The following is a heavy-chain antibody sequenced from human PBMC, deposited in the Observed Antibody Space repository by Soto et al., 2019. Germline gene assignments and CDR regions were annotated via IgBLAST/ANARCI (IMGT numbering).Heavy chain of an antibody. Sequence: PSETLSLTCAVSGGSISSGDYYWSWIRQPPGKGLEWIGYIFYSGSTYYNPSLKSRLTISVDTSKNQFSLKLSSVTAADTAVYYCARGDNWNYFDRAFLDFWGQGTLVTVSS. V-gene: IGHV4-30-4*01. CDR3: ARGDNWNYFDRAFLDF. CDR2: IFYSGST. CDR1: GGSISSGDYY. D-gene: IGHD1-7*01. J-gene: IGHJ4*02.